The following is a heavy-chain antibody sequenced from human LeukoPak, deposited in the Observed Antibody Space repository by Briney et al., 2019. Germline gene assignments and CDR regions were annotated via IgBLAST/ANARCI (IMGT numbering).Heavy chain of an antibody. CDR3: ARHLGVLSSSSKGNFDY. D-gene: IGHD6-13*01. J-gene: IGHJ4*02. CDR2: IYYSGST. V-gene: IGHV4-39*01. Sequence: SETLSLTCTVPGGSISSSSYYWGWIRQPPGKGLEWIGSIYYSGSTYYNPSLRSRVTISVDTSKNQFSLKLSSVTAADTAVYYCARHLGVLSSSSKGNFDYWGQGTLVTVSS. CDR1: GGSISSSSYY.